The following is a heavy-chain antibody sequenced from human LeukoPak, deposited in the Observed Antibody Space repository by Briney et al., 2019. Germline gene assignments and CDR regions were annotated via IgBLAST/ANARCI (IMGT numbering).Heavy chain of an antibody. CDR1: GFAFSDFW. V-gene: IGHV3-7*01. Sequence: TGGSLRLSCAASGFAFSDFWMSWVRQAPGKGLEWVANIRHDGNAKNYVPSVRGRFTISRDNAKNSLYLQMNSLTVEDTAVYYCAPSHDSAGNDWGQETLVTVSS. J-gene: IGHJ4*02. CDR3: APSHDSAGND. CDR2: IRHDGNAK. D-gene: IGHD2-15*01.